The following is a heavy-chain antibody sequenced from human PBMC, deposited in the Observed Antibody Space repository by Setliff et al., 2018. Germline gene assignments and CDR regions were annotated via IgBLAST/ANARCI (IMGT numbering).Heavy chain of an antibody. CDR1: GGSISSYY. J-gene: IGHJ6*03. Sequence: PSEPLSLTCTVSGGSISSYYWSWIRQPAGKGLEWIGRIYIGGSANYNPSLKSRVTMSIDTSKNQFSLKLNSVTAADMAVYYCAREQWLDPPGYYYMDVWAKGTTVTVSS. V-gene: IGHV4-4*07. D-gene: IGHD6-19*01. CDR3: AREQWLDPPGYYYMDV. CDR2: IYIGGSA.